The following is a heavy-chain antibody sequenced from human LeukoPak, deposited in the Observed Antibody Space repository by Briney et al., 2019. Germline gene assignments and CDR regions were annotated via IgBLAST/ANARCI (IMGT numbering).Heavy chain of an antibody. CDR2: IYTSGST. CDR3: ARDAYYYDSSGYYYFDY. Sequence: SETLSLTCAVSGYSISSGYYWGWIRQPPGKGLEWIGRIYTSGSTNYNPSLKSRVTMSVDTSKNQFSLKLSSVTAADTAVYYCARDAYYYDSSGYYYFDYWGQGTLVTVSS. CDR1: GYSISSGYY. D-gene: IGHD3-22*01. V-gene: IGHV4-38-2*02. J-gene: IGHJ4*02.